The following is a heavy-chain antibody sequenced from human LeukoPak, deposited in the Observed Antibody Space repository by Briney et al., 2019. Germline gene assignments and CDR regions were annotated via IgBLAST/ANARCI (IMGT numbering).Heavy chain of an antibody. CDR2: IYYDGGNK. CDR1: GFTFSRYG. CDR3: ARDPSGRGMDV. V-gene: IGHV3-33*01. D-gene: IGHD6-19*01. J-gene: IGHJ6*02. Sequence: GGSLRLSCEASGFTFSRYGMHWVRQAPGKGLEWVAIIYYDGGNKYYADSVKGRFTISRDNSKNTLYLQMNSLRAGDTAVYYCARDPSGRGMDVWGQGTTVTVSS.